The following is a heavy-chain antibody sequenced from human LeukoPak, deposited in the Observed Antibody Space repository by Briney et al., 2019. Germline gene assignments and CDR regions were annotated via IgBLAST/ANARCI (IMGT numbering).Heavy chain of an antibody. CDR2: INPSGGRT. CDR3: ARDSGTVSDAFDI. J-gene: IGHJ3*02. Sequence: RASVKVSCKASGYTFISYYIRWVRQAPGQGLEWMGIINPSGGRTRYAQKFQGRVTMTRDTSTGTIYMELSSLRSEDTAVYFCARDSGTVSDAFDIWGQGTMVTVSS. D-gene: IGHD4-11*01. V-gene: IGHV1-46*01. CDR1: GYTFISYY.